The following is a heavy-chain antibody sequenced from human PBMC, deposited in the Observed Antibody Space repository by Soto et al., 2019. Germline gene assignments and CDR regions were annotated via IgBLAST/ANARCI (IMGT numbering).Heavy chain of an antibody. CDR3: ARHGIVTGINDSGMDV. CDR2: IYPGDSDT. D-gene: IGHD3-9*01. CDR1: RYTFTSYW. J-gene: IGHJ6*02. Sequence: GESLKISCKGSRYTFTSYWIGWVRQMPGKGLEWMGIIYPGDSDTRYSPSFQGQVTISADKSISTAYLQWSSLKASDTAMYYCARHGIVTGINDSGMDVWGQGTTVTVSS. V-gene: IGHV5-51*01.